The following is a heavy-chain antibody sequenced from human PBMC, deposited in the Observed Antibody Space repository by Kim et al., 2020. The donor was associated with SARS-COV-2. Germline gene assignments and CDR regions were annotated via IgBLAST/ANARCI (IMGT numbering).Heavy chain of an antibody. Sequence: GGSLRLSCTTSGFIFTGYAMSWVRQAPGKGLEWVSSIDGSDGTTYYVDSVKGRFTISRDNSKNTLYLQMNSLRADDTAVYYCMKGGWGWIWDHWGQGTPV. J-gene: IGHJ4*02. D-gene: IGHD2-2*03. CDR2: IDGSDGTT. CDR3: MKGGWGWIWDH. V-gene: IGHV3-23*01. CDR1: GFIFTGYA.